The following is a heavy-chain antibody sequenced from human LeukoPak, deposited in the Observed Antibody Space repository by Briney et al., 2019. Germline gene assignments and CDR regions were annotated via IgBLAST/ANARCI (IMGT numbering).Heavy chain of an antibody. Sequence: GGSLRLSCAASGFTITNNYMSWVRQAPGKGLEWVSVIYSDGGTFYSDSVKGRFTISRDYSKNTLYLQMNSLRADDTAVYYCARRWLVTDADYFDYWGQGTLVTVSS. J-gene: IGHJ4*02. CDR1: GFTITNNY. CDR3: ARRWLVTDADYFDY. CDR2: IYSDGGT. V-gene: IGHV3-53*01. D-gene: IGHD6-19*01.